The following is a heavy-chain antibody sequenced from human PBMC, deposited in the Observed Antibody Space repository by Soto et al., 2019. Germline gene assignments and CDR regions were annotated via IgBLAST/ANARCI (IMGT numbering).Heavy chain of an antibody. J-gene: IGHJ4*02. Sequence: SETLSLTCSVSGGSISGHYWTWIRQSPGKGLEWIGYVFYSGSTNYNPSLKSRVTISVDTSKNQFSLKMSSVTAADTAVYYCARVGSSGWSPDYWGRGTLVTVSS. CDR2: VFYSGST. CDR1: GGSISGHY. CDR3: ARVGSSGWSPDY. V-gene: IGHV4-59*11. D-gene: IGHD6-19*01.